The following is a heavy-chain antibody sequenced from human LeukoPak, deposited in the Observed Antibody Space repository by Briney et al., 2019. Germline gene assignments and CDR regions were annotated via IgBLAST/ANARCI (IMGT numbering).Heavy chain of an antibody. V-gene: IGHV3-15*07. CDR2: IKSKTDGGTT. J-gene: IGHJ6*02. CDR1: GFTFSNAW. CDR3: TTDPTYLYYYGMDV. Sequence: GGSLRLSCAASGFTFSNAWMNWVRQAPGKGLEWVGRIKSKTDGGTTDYAAPVKGRFTISRDDSKNTLYLQMNSLKTEDTAVYYCTTDPTYLYYYGMDVWGQGTTVTVSS. D-gene: IGHD2-2*01.